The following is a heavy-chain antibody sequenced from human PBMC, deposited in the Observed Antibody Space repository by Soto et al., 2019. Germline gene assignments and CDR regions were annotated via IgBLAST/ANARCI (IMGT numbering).Heavy chain of an antibody. CDR2: IYYSGST. CDR1: GGCISSYY. CDR3: ARRYGGNFDF. D-gene: IGHD1-26*01. V-gene: IGHV4-59*01. Sequence: PSETLSLTCTVSGGCISSYYWSWIRQPPGKGLEWIGYIYYSGSTNYNPSLKSRVTISVDTSKNQFSLKLSSVTAADTAVYYCARRYGGNFDFWGQGTLVPSPQ. J-gene: IGHJ4*02.